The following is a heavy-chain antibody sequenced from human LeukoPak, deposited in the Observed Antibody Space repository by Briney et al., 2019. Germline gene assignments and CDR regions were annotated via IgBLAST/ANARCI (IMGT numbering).Heavy chain of an antibody. V-gene: IGHV3-11*04. D-gene: IGHD3-3*01. CDR2: ISSSGSTI. CDR1: GFTFSDYY. J-gene: IGHJ6*03. CDR3: ARAIFGVVILYYMDV. Sequence: GGSLRLSCAASGFTFSDYYMSWIRQAPGKGLEWGSYISSSGSTIYYADSVKGRFTISRDNAKNSLYLQMNSLRAEDTAVYYCARAIFGVVILYYMDVWGKGTTVTVSS.